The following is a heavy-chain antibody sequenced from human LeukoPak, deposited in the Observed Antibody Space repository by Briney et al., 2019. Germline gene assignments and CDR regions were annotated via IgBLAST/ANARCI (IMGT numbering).Heavy chain of an antibody. V-gene: IGHV3-48*03. Sequence: GGSLRLPCGASGFTFSSYEMNWVRQAPGKGLEWVSYISSGGSTVHYADSVKGRFTISRDNAKNSLYLQMNSLRAEDTAVYYCARVIMIGATGIWGQGTMVTVSS. J-gene: IGHJ3*02. CDR2: ISSGGSTV. CDR1: GFTFSSYE. CDR3: ARVIMIGATGI. D-gene: IGHD1-26*01.